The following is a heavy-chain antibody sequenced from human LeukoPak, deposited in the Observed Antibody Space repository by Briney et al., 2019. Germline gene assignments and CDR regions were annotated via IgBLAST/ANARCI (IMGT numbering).Heavy chain of an antibody. CDR2: ISAYNGDT. D-gene: IGHD6-13*01. CDR3: ARDESGRAWKLLVAAAGEGFDY. V-gene: IGHV1-18*01. CDR1: GYTFTSYG. Sequence: GASVKVSCKASGYTFTSYGISWVRQAPGQGLEWMGWISAYNGDTNYAQKLQGRVTMTTDTSTSTAYMELRSLRSDDTAVYYCARDESGRAWKLLVAAAGEGFDYWGQGTLVTVSS. J-gene: IGHJ4*02.